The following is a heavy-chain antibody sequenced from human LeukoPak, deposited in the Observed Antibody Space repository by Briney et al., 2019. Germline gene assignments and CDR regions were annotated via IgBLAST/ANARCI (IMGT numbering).Heavy chain of an antibody. V-gene: IGHV4-39*07. CDR3: ASTSSGWYVPLDY. Sequence: SETLSLTCTVSSGSISNSNYYWGWIRQPPGKGLEWIGSIFYSGSTDYNPSLKSRVTISVDTSKNQFSLKLSSVTAADTAVYYCASTSSGWYVPLDYWGQGTLVTVSS. CDR2: IFYSGST. J-gene: IGHJ4*02. CDR1: SGSISNSNYY. D-gene: IGHD6-19*01.